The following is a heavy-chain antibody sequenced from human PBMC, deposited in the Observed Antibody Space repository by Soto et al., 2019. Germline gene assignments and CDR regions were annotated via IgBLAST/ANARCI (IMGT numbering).Heavy chain of an antibody. D-gene: IGHD2-15*01. V-gene: IGHV3-23*01. Sequence: GGSLRLSCAASGFTFSSYVMSWVRQAPGKGLEWVSAISGSGGSTYYADSVKGRFTISRDNSKNTLYLQMNSLRAEDTAVYYCAASYCSGGSCYSSRYHYYDYMDVWGKGTTVTVSS. CDR1: GFTFSSYV. J-gene: IGHJ6*03. CDR2: ISGSGGST. CDR3: AASYCSGGSCYSSRYHYYDYMDV.